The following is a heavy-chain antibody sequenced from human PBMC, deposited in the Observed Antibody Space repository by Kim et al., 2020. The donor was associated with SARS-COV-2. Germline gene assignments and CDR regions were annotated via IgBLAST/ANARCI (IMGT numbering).Heavy chain of an antibody. J-gene: IGHJ6*02. Sequence: GGSLRLSCAASGFTFSRYSMTWVRQAPGKGLEWVANINEDGSETHYVDSVKGRFTISRDNAKSSLYLQMNSLRAEDTAVYYCATSPWTKQYYHGMDVWGQGTTVTVSS. V-gene: IGHV3-7*05. CDR1: GFTFSRYS. CDR3: ATSPWTKQYYHGMDV. CDR2: INEDGSET. D-gene: IGHD5-12*01.